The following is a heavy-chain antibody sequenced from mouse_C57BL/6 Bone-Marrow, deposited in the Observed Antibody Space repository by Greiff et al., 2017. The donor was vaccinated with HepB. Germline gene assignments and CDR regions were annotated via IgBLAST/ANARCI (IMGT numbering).Heavy chain of an antibody. J-gene: IGHJ2*01. V-gene: IGHV1-52*01. CDR1: GYTFTSYW. CDR3: ARRITTVVATDYFDY. D-gene: IGHD1-1*01. Sequence: QVHVKQPGAELVRPGSSVRLSCKASGYTFTSYWMHWVKQRPIQGLEWIGNIDPSDSETHYNQKLKDKATLTVDKSSSTAYMQLSSLTSEDSAVYYCARRITTVVATDYFDYWGQGTTLTVSS. CDR2: IDPSDSET.